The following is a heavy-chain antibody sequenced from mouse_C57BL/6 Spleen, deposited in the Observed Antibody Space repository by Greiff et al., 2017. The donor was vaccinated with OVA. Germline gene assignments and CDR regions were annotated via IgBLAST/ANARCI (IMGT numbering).Heavy chain of an antibody. CDR1: GYTFTSYW. CDR2: IDPSDSET. D-gene: IGHD1-1*01. Sequence: QVQLQQPGAELVRPGSSVKLSCKASGYTFTSYWMHWVKQRPIQGLEWIGNIDPSDSETHYNQKFKDKATLTVDKSSSTAYMQLSSLTSEDSAVYYCARAVITTVVAHWYFDVWGTGTTVTVSS. CDR3: ARAVITTVVAHWYFDV. J-gene: IGHJ1*03. V-gene: IGHV1-52*01.